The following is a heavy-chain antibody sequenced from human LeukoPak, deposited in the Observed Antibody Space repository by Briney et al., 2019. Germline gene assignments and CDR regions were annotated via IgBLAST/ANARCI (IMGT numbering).Heavy chain of an antibody. CDR1: GYSISSGYY. V-gene: IGHV4-38-2*02. D-gene: IGHD2-2*01. Sequence: SETLSLTCTVSGYSISSGYYWGWIRQPPGKGLEWIGSIYHSGSTYYNPSLKSRVTISVDTSKNQFSLKLSSVTAADTAVYYCARVGYQLLEPYYYYYMDVWGKGTTVTVSS. CDR2: IYHSGST. J-gene: IGHJ6*03. CDR3: ARVGYQLLEPYYYYYMDV.